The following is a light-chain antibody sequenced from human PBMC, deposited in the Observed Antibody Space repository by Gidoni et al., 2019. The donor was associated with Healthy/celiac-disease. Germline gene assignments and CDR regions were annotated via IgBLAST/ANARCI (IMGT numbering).Light chain of an antibody. CDR1: QSVSSN. CDR2: GAS. V-gene: IGKV3-15*01. J-gene: IGKJ4*01. CDR3: QQYNNWPPLT. Sequence: EIVMTQSPATLSVSPGERATLNCRASQSVSSNLAWYQQKPGQAPRLHIYGASTRATGIPARFSCSGSGTEFTLTISSLQSEDFAVYYCQQYNNWPPLTFGGGTKVEIK.